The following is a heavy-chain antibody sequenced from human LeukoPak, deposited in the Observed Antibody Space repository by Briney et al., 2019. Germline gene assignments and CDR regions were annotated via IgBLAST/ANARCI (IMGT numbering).Heavy chain of an antibody. V-gene: IGHV3-7*01. D-gene: IGHD3-10*01. Sequence: GGSLRLSCAASGFTFSSFAMSRVRQAPGKGLEWVANIKQDGSEKYYVDSVKGRFTISRDNAKNSLYLQMNSLRAEDTAVYYCARGSSSGSSHNNHYYYYMDVWGKGTTVTISS. CDR3: ARGSSSGSSHNNHYYYYMDV. CDR1: GFTFSSFA. CDR2: IKQDGSEK. J-gene: IGHJ6*03.